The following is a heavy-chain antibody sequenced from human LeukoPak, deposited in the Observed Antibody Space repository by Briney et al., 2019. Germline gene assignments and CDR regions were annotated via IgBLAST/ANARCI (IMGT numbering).Heavy chain of an antibody. CDR3: AKQRDSSGFFFDY. CDR2: ISGSGGST. J-gene: IGHJ4*02. CDR1: GFTFSSYA. V-gene: IGHV3-23*01. D-gene: IGHD3-22*01. Sequence: GGSLRLSCAASGFTFSSYAMTWVRQAPGKGLEWVSTISGSGGSTYYADSVKGRFTISRDNSKNTLYLQMNSLRAEDTAVYYCAKQRDSSGFFFDYWSQGTLVTVSS.